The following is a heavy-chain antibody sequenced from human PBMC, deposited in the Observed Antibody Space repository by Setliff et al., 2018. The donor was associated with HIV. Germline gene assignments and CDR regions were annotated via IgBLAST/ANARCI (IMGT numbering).Heavy chain of an antibody. Sequence: GASVKVSCKASGYIFTNYVIHWVRQAPGQRLEWMGRVDPEDGETIYAEKFQGRVTITADTSTDTAYMELSSLRSEDTAVYYCAADSYYYDSSGYQYYFDSWGQGTLVTVSS. D-gene: IGHD3-22*01. V-gene: IGHV1-69-2*01. CDR1: GYIFTNYV. CDR2: VDPEDGET. J-gene: IGHJ4*02. CDR3: AADSYYYDSSGYQYYFDS.